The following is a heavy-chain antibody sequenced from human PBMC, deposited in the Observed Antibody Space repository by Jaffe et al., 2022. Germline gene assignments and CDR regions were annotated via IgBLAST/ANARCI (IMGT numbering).Heavy chain of an antibody. CDR3: VRPYYYGSGSYYNPWYFDY. Sequence: EVQLVQSGAEVKKPGESLKISCKGSGYSFTSYWIGWVRQMPGKGLEWMGIIYPGDSDTRYSPSFQGQVTISADKSISTAYLQWSSLKASDTAMYYCVRPYYYGSGSYYNPWYFDYWGQGTLVTVSS. V-gene: IGHV5-51*03. J-gene: IGHJ4*02. CDR1: GYSFTSYW. CDR2: IYPGDSDT. D-gene: IGHD3-10*01.